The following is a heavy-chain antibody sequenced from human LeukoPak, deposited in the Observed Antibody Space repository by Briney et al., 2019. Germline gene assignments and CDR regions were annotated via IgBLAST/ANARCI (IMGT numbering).Heavy chain of an antibody. CDR1: GFTFSSYG. V-gene: IGHV3-33*01. CDR2: IWYDGSNK. Sequence: GGSLRLSCAASGFTFSSYGMHWVRKAPGKGLEWVAVIWYDGSNKYYADSVKGRFTISRDNSKNTLYLQMNSLRVEDTAVYYCARDGYLGAYNWFDPWGQGTLVTVSS. D-gene: IGHD3-22*01. CDR3: ARDGYLGAYNWFDP. J-gene: IGHJ5*02.